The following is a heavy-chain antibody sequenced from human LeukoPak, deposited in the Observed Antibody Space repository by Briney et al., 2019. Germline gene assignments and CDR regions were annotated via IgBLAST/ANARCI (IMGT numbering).Heavy chain of an antibody. Sequence: SGGSLRLSCAASGFTFSSYSMNWVRQAPGKGLEWVSSISSSSSYIYYADSVKGRFTISRDNAKNSLYLQMNSLRAEDTAVYYCARDSSVVPAATDYFDYWGQGTLVTVSS. V-gene: IGHV3-21*01. CDR3: ARDSSVVPAATDYFDY. CDR2: ISSSSSYI. J-gene: IGHJ4*02. CDR1: GFTFSSYS. D-gene: IGHD2-2*01.